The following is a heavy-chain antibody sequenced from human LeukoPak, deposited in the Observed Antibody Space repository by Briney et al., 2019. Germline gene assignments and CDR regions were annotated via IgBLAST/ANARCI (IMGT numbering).Heavy chain of an antibody. CDR3: ARDSPGDYVNY. CDR1: GDSISSGYS. CDR2: IYHSGST. J-gene: IGHJ4*02. D-gene: IGHD4-17*01. Sequence: PSETLSHTCTVSGDSISSGYSWGWIRQPPGKGLEWIGSIYHSGSTYYNPSLKSRVTISVDTSKNQFSLKLSSVTAADTAVYYCARDSPGDYVNYWGQGTLVTVSS. V-gene: IGHV4-38-2*02.